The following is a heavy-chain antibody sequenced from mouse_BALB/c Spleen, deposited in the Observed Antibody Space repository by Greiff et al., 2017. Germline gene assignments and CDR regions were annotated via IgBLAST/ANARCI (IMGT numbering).Heavy chain of an antibody. CDR1: GYTFTSYV. CDR2: INPYNDGT. CDR3: ARSFTTVPYWYFDV. V-gene: IGHV1-14*01. D-gene: IGHD1-1*01. J-gene: IGHJ1*01. Sequence: EVQLQQSGPELVKPGASVKMSCKASGYTFTSYVMHWVKQKPGQGLEWIGYINPYNDGTKYNEKFKGKATLTSDKSSSTAYMEHSSLTSEDSAVYSCARSFTTVPYWYFDVWGAGTTVTVSS.